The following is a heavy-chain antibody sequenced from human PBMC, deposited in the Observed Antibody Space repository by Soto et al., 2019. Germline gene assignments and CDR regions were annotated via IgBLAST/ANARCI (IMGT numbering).Heavy chain of an antibody. CDR2: IIPMVGTA. CDR1: GGTFSSYT. D-gene: IGHD3-16*01. Sequence: SVKVSCKISGGTFSSYTIAWVRQAPGQGLEWIGGIIPMVGTADYAQKFQGRVTITADKSTSTAYMELSSLRSEDTAVYYCAREGVRGMDVWGQGTTVTVSS. V-gene: IGHV1-69*06. J-gene: IGHJ6*02. CDR3: AREGVRGMDV.